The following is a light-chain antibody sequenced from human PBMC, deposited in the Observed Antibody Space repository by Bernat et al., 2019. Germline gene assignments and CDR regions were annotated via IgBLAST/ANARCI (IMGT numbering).Light chain of an antibody. CDR2: DGT. CDR1: STDVGGYNY. J-gene: IGLJ1*01. Sequence: QSALTQPASVSGSPGQSITISCTGTSTDVGGYNYVSWSQQYPGKAPKLIIYDGTKRPSGISNRFSGSKSGNTASLTISGLQAEDEADYYCCSYAGTSYVFGTGTEVTAL. CDR3: CSYAGTSYV. V-gene: IGLV2-23*01.